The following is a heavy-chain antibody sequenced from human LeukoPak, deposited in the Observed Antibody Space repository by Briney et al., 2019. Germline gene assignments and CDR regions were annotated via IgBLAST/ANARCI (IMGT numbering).Heavy chain of an antibody. CDR3: AREGGYCSSTTCYFDS. D-gene: IGHD2-2*01. Sequence: QPGRSLRLSCAASGFTFSSYGMHWVRQAPGKGLEWVAVISDDGSKKSYADSVKGRFTVSRDNSKNTLYLQMNSPRVEDTAVYYCAREGGYCSSTTCYFDSWGQGTLVTVSS. J-gene: IGHJ4*02. CDR2: ISDDGSKK. V-gene: IGHV3-30*19. CDR1: GFTFSSYG.